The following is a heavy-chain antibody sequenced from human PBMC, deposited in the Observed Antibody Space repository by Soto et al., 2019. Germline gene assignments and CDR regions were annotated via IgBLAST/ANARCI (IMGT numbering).Heavy chain of an antibody. CDR1: GFTFSSYA. CDR3: TRAVFAINYYYYYMDV. V-gene: IGHV3-23*01. D-gene: IGHD2-21*01. CDR2: ISGSGGST. J-gene: IGHJ6*03. Sequence: GGSLRLSCAVSGFTFSSYAMSWVRQAPGKGLEWVSAISGSGGSTYYADSVKGRFTISRDNAKNTLHLQMNSLRAEDTAVYYCTRAVFAINYYYYYMDVWGKGTTVTVSS.